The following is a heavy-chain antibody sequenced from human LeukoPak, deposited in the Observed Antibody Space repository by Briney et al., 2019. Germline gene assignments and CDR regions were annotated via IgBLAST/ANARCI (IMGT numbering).Heavy chain of an antibody. Sequence: SETLSLTCTVSGVSVSNSNFYWGWIRRPPGKGPEFIGSMHYSGSTYYNPSLKSRVAVFVDTSKNQFSLNLRFVTDADTTVYYCARGVYCRSASCYWDWGQGTLVTVSS. D-gene: IGHD2-2*01. CDR2: MHYSGST. V-gene: IGHV4-39*02. CDR1: GVSVSNSNFY. J-gene: IGHJ4*02. CDR3: ARGVYCRSASCYWD.